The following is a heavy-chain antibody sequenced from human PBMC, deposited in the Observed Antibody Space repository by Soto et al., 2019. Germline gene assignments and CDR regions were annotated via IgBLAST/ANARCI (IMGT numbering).Heavy chain of an antibody. J-gene: IGHJ4*02. D-gene: IGHD3-22*01. Sequence: QVQLVESGGGVVQPGKSLRLSCAASGFTFRNYAMHWVRQVRQAPGQGLEWVAVISYDGSNQFYADSVKGRFTISIDDSKNTLYLQMNSLRADDTAVYYCARDDYASTGRNSGFDYWGQGTLVTVSS. V-gene: IGHV3-30-3*01. CDR3: ARDDYASTGRNSGFDY. CDR1: GFTFRNYA. CDR2: ISYDGSNQ.